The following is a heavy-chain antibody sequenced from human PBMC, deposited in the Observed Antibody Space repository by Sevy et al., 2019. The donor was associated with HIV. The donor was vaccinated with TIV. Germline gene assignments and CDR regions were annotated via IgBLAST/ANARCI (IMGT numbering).Heavy chain of an antibody. J-gene: IGHJ6*02. CDR2: ISSSSNTI. V-gene: IGHV3-48*02. CDR1: GFTFSSYS. D-gene: IGHD3-10*01. CDR3: ARERRPMVRGVINYGMDV. Sequence: GGSLRLSCAASGFTFSSYSMNWVRQAPGKGLEWVSYISSSSNTIYYADSVKGGFTISRDNAKNSLYLQMNSLRDEDTAVYYCARERRPMVRGVINYGMDVWGQGTTVTVSS.